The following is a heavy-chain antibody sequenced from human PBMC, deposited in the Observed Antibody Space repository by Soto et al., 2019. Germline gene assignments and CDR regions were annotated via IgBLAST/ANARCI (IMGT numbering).Heavy chain of an antibody. CDR1: GFSLSTTRVG. Sequence: QIILKESGPTLVKPTQTLTLTCTFSGFSLSTTRVGVGWIRQPPGEALEWLALLYWDDDKLYSPSLKRRLTITKDTSKNQVVLTLTNMDPVDTATYYCAHSKTSGMRYYFDYWGQGTLVTVSS. V-gene: IGHV2-5*02. CDR2: LYWDDDK. CDR3: AHSKTSGMRYYFDY. J-gene: IGHJ4*02.